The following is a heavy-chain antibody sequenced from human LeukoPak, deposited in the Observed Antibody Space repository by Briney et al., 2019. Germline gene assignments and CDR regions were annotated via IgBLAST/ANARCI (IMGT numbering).Heavy chain of an antibody. D-gene: IGHD2-2*01. J-gene: IGHJ4*02. V-gene: IGHV4-30-2*01. CDR3: ARELGSSTRRPIDY. Sequence: SQTLSLTCTVSGGSISSGGYYWSWIRQPPGKGLEWIGYIYHSGSTYYNPSLKSRVTISVDRSKNQFSLKLSSVTAADTAVYYCARELGSSTRRPIDYWGQGTLVTVSS. CDR2: IYHSGST. CDR1: GGSISSGGYY.